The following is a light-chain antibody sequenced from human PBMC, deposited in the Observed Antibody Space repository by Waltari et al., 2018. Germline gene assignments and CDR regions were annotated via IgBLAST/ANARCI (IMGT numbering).Light chain of an antibody. CDR2: AAS. CDR1: QMIRNY. CDR3: QQSYGART. Sequence: DIQMTQSPSSLSASVGDRVTITCRARQMIRNYLNWYQKKPGKAPKLLIYAASSLQSGVPSRFSGSGSGTDFTLTINSLQPEDFATYFCQQSYGARTFGQGTKVEIK. J-gene: IGKJ1*01. V-gene: IGKV1-39*01.